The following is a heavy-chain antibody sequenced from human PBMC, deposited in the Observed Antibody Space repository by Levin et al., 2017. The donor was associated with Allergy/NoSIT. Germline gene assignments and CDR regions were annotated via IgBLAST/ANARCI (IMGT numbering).Heavy chain of an antibody. CDR3: ARDQDGYNWIEY. CDR1: GGSISSGGYY. J-gene: IGHJ4*02. D-gene: IGHD5-24*01. V-gene: IGHV4-31*03. Sequence: LRLSCTVSGGSISSGGYYWSWIRQHPGTGLEWIGYIYYSGSTYYNPSLKSRVTISVDTSQNQFSLKLSSVTAADTAVYYCARDQDGYNWIEYWGQGTLVTVSS. CDR2: IYYSGST.